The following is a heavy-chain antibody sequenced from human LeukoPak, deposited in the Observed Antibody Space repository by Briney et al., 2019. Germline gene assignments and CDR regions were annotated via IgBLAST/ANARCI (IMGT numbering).Heavy chain of an antibody. CDR1: GFTFRSYG. CDR2: ISDDGSNK. Sequence: GRSLRLSCVASGFTFRSYGMHWVRQAPGKGLEWVAVISDDGSNKNYADSVKGRFTISRENFKNTLYLQMTSLRAEDTAVYYCARGCGGSPSCYIIDYWGQGTLVTVSS. D-gene: IGHD2-2*01. CDR3: ARGCGGSPSCYIIDY. V-gene: IGHV3-33*08. J-gene: IGHJ4*02.